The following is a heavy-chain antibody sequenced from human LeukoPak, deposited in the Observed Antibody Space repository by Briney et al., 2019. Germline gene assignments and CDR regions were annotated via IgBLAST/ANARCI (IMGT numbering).Heavy chain of an antibody. D-gene: IGHD2-21*02. J-gene: IGHJ4*02. V-gene: IGHV3-11*04. CDR1: GFTFSDYY. CDR3: ATATNCGGDCYSYY. CDR2: ISSSGSTI. Sequence: GGSLRLSCAASGFTFSDYYMSWIRQAPGKGLEWVSYISSSGSTIYYADSVKGRFTISRDNAKNSLYLQMNSLRAEDTAVYYCATATNCGGDCYSYYWGQGTLVTVSS.